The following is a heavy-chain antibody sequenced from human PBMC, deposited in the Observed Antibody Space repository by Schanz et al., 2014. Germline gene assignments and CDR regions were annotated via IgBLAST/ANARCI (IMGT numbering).Heavy chain of an antibody. V-gene: IGHV1-69*02. Sequence: QVQLVQSGPEVKKPGSSVKVSCKLSGGTFSSYTISWMRQAPGQGLEWMGKIIPVLNIATYAQRFQGRVSITADTSTNTAYMELSSLTSEDTAVHYCARGRGVYDYWGQGTLVTVSS. J-gene: IGHJ4*02. CDR2: IIPVLNIA. D-gene: IGHD2-8*01. CDR3: ARGRGVYDY. CDR1: GGTFSSYT.